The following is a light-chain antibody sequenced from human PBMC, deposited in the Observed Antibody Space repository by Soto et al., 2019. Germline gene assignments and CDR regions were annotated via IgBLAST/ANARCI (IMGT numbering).Light chain of an antibody. CDR3: CSYAGSYPYV. CDR1: SSDVGGYNY. J-gene: IGLJ1*01. Sequence: QSALTQPRSVSGSPGQSVTISCTGTSSDVGGYNYVSWYQQHPGKAPKLMIYGDSKRPSGVPDRFSGSKSGNTASLTISGLQAEDEADYYCCSYAGSYPYVFGTGTKLTVL. V-gene: IGLV2-11*01. CDR2: GDS.